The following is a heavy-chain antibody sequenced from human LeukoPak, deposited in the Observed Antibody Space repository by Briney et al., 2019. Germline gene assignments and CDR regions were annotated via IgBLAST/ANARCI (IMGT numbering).Heavy chain of an antibody. Sequence: SETLSLTCTVSGDSINNYYWNWIRQPPGKGLEWIGYIYYSGSTSYNPSLKSPVTISVDTSKNQFSLKLSSVTAADTAVYYCARDLGIAAAGIYYWFDPWGQGTLVTVPS. V-gene: IGHV4-59*12. CDR2: IYYSGST. J-gene: IGHJ5*02. CDR1: GDSINNYY. D-gene: IGHD6-13*01. CDR3: ARDLGIAAAGIYYWFDP.